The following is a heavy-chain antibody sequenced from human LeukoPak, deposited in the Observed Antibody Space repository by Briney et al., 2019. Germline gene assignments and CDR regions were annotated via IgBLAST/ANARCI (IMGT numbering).Heavy chain of an antibody. CDR2: INPSGGTT. Sequence: ASVKVSCKASGYTFTSYHMHWVRQAPGQGLEWMGIINPSGGTTNYAQKFRGRVTMTRDMSTSTVYMELSSLRSEDTAVYYCARDQRWLQSNTISNPDAFDIWGQGTMVTVSS. J-gene: IGHJ3*02. V-gene: IGHV1-46*01. CDR1: GYTFTSYH. D-gene: IGHD5-24*01. CDR3: ARDQRWLQSNTISNPDAFDI.